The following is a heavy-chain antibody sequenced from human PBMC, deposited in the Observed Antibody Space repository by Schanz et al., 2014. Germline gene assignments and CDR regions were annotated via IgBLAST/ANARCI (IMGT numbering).Heavy chain of an antibody. CDR2: ITSGSAK. CDR1: GFTFRDYQ. CDR3: ARACCRQENHYYYTGMDV. V-gene: IGHV3-11*01. Sequence: QVQLVESGGGLVKPGGSLRLSCTASGFTFRDYQMTWIRQAPGKGLEWVSYITSGSAKFYADSVKGRFTISRDNAKNSLYLQMNSLRAEDTAVYYCARACCRQENHYYYTGMDVWGQGTTVVVSS. J-gene: IGHJ6*02. D-gene: IGHD2-15*01.